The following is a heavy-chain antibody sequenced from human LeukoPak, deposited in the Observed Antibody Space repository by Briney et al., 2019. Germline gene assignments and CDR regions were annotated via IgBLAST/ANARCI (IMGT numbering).Heavy chain of an antibody. CDR3: AKDREPTMVRGVVFDY. CDR2: ISGSGDST. CDR1: GFTFSNYA. V-gene: IGHV3-23*01. Sequence: GGSLRLSCAASGFTFSNYAMSRVRQAPGKGLEWVSAISGSGDSTYSADSLKGRFTISRDNSKNTLYLQMNSLRAEDTAVYFCAKDREPTMVRGVVFDYWGQGTLVTVSS. D-gene: IGHD3-10*01. J-gene: IGHJ4*02.